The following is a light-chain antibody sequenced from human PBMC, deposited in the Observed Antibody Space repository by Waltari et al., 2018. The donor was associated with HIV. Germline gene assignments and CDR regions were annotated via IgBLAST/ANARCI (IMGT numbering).Light chain of an antibody. CDR2: FDL. Sequence: YELTQPPSVSVAPGQTAMITCGGNNIESKSVQWYQQKPGQAPVLVIYFDLDRPSGLPEQFSGSVSGNTATLTISQVDAGDEADYYCQVWDRSSDQVIFGGGTKLTVL. V-gene: IGLV3-21*04. CDR1: NIESKS. CDR3: QVWDRSSDQVI. J-gene: IGLJ2*01.